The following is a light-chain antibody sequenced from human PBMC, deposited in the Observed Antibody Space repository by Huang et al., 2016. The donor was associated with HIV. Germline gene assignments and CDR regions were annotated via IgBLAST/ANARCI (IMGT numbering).Light chain of an antibody. CDR2: AAS. CDR1: QDITNY. V-gene: IGKV1-9*01. Sequence: IQLTQSPSSLSASVGDRVTITCRASQDITNYVAWYHQKPGTAPKLLIYAASTLGSGVPSRFSGSGSGTEFILTITSLQPEDSATYYCHQHNSFPLTFGGGTRVEI. CDR3: HQHNSFPLT. J-gene: IGKJ4*01.